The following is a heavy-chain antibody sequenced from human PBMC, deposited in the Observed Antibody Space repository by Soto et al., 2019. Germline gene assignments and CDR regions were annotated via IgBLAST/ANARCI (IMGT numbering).Heavy chain of an antibody. CDR2: LSSGSTNI. D-gene: IGHD1-1*01. CDR3: ARDRNAAGSDY. V-gene: IGHV3-11*01. J-gene: IGHJ4*02. Sequence: PGGSLILSCAASGFTFSDFYMSWIRQAPGKGLEWISYLSSGSTNIFYADSVKGRFTVSRDNAKNSVYLQMDSLRAEDTAVYYCARDRNAAGSDYWGQGTLVTVSS. CDR1: GFTFSDFY.